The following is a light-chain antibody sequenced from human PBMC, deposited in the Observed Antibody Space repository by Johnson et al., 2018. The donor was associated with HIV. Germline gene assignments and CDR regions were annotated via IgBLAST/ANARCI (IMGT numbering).Light chain of an antibody. V-gene: IGLV1-51*02. Sequence: QSVLTQPPSVSAAPGQKVTISCSGSSSNIGNNFVSWYQHFPGRAPKLLIYENNKRPSGIPDRFSGSKSGTSALLGITGLQTGDEADYYCGTLDSSLSAYVFGTGTKVTVL. CDR3: GTLDSSLSAYV. J-gene: IGLJ1*01. CDR1: SSNIGNNF. CDR2: ENN.